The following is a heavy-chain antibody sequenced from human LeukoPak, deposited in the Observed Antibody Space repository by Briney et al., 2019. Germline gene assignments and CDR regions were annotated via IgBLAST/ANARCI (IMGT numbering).Heavy chain of an antibody. V-gene: IGHV1-2*02. CDR2: INPNSCGT. D-gene: IGHD3-9*01. J-gene: IGHJ5*02. Sequence: ASVKVSCKASGYTFTGYYMHWVRQAPGQGLEWMGWINPNSCGTDYAQKFQGRVTMTRDTSIRTAYMELSRLRSDDTAVYYCARASYDILSGPRGWFDPGGQRTLVTVSS. CDR3: ARASYDILSGPRGWFDP. CDR1: GYTFTGYY.